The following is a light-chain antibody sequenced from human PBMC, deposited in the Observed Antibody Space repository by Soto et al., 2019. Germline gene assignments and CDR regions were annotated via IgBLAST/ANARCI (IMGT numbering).Light chain of an antibody. V-gene: IGLV2-14*01. CDR2: EVT. J-gene: IGLJ1*01. CDR1: SGDIGSYNR. Sequence: QSALTQPASVSGSPGQSITISCTGTSGDIGSYNRVSWYQQHPGKAPKLIIYEVTDRPSGVSNRFSGSKSGNTASLTISGLQAAEEAEYYCSSSTNSSTSACVFGSGTKLTVL. CDR3: SSSTNSSTSACV.